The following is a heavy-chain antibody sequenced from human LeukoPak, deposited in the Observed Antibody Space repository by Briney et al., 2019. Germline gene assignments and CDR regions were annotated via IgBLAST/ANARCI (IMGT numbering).Heavy chain of an antibody. Sequence: GESLKISCKGSGYTFSSYWIGWVRQATGQGLECMGWMNPTTGNTGYAQKFLGRVTMTRNTSISTAYMELSSLRSEDTAVYYCARGLRDSPMATIYSDNWGQGTLVTVSS. CDR1: GYTFSSYW. V-gene: IGHV1-8*02. D-gene: IGHD5-12*01. CDR2: MNPTTGNT. J-gene: IGHJ4*02. CDR3: ARGLRDSPMATIYSDN.